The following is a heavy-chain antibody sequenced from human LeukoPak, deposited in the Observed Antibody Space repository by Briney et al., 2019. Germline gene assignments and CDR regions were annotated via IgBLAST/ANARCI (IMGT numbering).Heavy chain of an antibody. V-gene: IGHV4-34*01. D-gene: IGHD6-13*01. J-gene: IGHJ5*02. CDR3: ARVTPPPPAAAGKGTSWFDP. CDR2: INHSGST. Sequence: SETLSLTSAVYGGSFSGYYWSWIRQPPGKGLGWIGEINHSGSTNYNPSLKSRVIISVDASKNQFSQKVSSVTAADTAVYYCARVTPPPPAAAGKGTSWFDPWGQGTLVTVSS. CDR1: GGSFSGYY.